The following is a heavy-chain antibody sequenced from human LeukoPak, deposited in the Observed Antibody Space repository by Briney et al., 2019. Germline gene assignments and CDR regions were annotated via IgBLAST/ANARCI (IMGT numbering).Heavy chain of an antibody. CDR3: AKGWGKYADYHLV. D-gene: IGHD4-17*01. J-gene: IGHJ4*02. CDR2: ISHVTSNK. CDR1: GFTFNNYG. Sequence: PGGSLRLSCAASGFTFNNYGMHWVRQAPGKGLEGVALISHVTSNKYYADSLKGRFTISRANSKNTLYLQMNSLRAEDTAVYYCAKGWGKYADYHLVWGQGTLVTVST. V-gene: IGHV3-30*18.